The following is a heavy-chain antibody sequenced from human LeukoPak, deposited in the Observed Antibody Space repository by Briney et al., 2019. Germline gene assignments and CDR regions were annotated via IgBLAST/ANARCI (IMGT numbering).Heavy chain of an antibody. CDR3: ARANLNHYDIYFQH. J-gene: IGHJ1*01. V-gene: IGHV4-30-4*01. Sequence: SETLSLTCTVSGGSTSSGDYYWSWIRQPPGKGLEWIGYIYYSGSTYYNPSLKSRVTISVDTSKNQFSLKLSSVTAADTAVYYCARANLNHYDIYFQHWGQGTLVTVSS. D-gene: IGHD3-22*01. CDR2: IYYSGST. CDR1: GGSTSSGDYY.